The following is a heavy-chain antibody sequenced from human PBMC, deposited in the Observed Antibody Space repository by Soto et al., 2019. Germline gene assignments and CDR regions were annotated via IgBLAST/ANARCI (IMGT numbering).Heavy chain of an antibody. D-gene: IGHD6-13*01. Sequence: ASVKVSCKASGYTFTSYYMHWVRQAPGQGLEWMGIINPSGGSTSYAQKFQGRVTMTRDTSTSTVYMELSSLRSEDTAVYCCARDHLAGGIADHPSFGFDPWGQGTLVTVSS. J-gene: IGHJ5*02. V-gene: IGHV1-46*01. CDR1: GYTFTSYY. CDR3: ARDHLAGGIADHPSFGFDP. CDR2: INPSGGST.